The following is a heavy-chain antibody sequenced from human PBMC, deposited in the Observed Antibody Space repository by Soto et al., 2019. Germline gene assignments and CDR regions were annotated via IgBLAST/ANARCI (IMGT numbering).Heavy chain of an antibody. D-gene: IGHD3-3*01. CDR1: GYTFTSYG. CDR3: AREKYYDFWSGKTSYYYYGMDV. J-gene: IGHJ6*02. Sequence: ASVKVSCKASGYTFTSYGISWLRQAPGQGLEWMGWISAYNGNTNYAQKLQGRVTMTTDTSTSTAYMELRSLRSDDTAVYYCAREKYYDFWSGKTSYYYYGMDVWGQGTTVTVSS. CDR2: ISAYNGNT. V-gene: IGHV1-18*01.